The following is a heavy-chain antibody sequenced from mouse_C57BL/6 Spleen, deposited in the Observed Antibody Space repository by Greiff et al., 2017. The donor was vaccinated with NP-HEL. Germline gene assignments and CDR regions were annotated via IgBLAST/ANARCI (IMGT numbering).Heavy chain of an antibody. Sequence: EVQLQQSGPELVKPGASVKIPCKASGYTFTDYNMDWVKQSHGKSLEWIGDINPNNGGTIYNQKFKGKATLTVDKSSSTAYMELRSLTSEDTAVYYWARGSYSKGAYYFDYWGQGTTLTVSS. D-gene: IGHD2-5*01. CDR1: GYTFTDYN. J-gene: IGHJ2*01. CDR3: ARGSYSKGAYYFDY. V-gene: IGHV1-18*01. CDR2: INPNNGGT.